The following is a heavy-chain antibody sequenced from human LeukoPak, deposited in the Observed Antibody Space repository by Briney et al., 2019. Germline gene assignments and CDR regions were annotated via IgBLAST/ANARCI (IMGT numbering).Heavy chain of an antibody. CDR3: AKGLETYYYDSSGYDAFDI. CDR1: GFTVSSNY. J-gene: IGHJ3*02. V-gene: IGHV3-53*01. D-gene: IGHD3-22*01. Sequence: GGSLRLSCAASGFTVSSNYMSWVRQAPGKGLEWVSIIYSGGSTYYADSVKGRFTISRDNSKNTLYLQMNSLRAEDTAVYYCAKGLETYYYDSSGYDAFDIWGQGTMVTVSS. CDR2: IYSGGST.